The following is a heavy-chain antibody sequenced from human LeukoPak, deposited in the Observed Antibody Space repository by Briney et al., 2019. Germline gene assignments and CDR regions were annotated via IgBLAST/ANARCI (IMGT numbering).Heavy chain of an antibody. D-gene: IGHD6-13*01. CDR3: ARLSVYSSTWLAYYMDV. V-gene: IGHV3-7*01. CDR2: IKHDGSDK. CDR1: GFTASLYW. J-gene: IGHJ6*03. Sequence: GGSLRLSCAASGFTASLYWMTWVRQAPGKGLEWVANIKHDGSDKHYVDSVKGRFTISRDNAKNSVYLQMSSLRAEDTAAYYCARLSVYSSTWLAYYMDVWGKGTTVTASS.